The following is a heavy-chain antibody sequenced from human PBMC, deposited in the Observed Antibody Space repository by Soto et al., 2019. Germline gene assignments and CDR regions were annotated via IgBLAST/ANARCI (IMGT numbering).Heavy chain of an antibody. CDR2: ISGSGGST. Sequence: GGSLRLSCAASGFTFSSYAMSWVRQAPGKGLEWVSAISGSGGSTYYADSVKGRFTISRDNSKNTLYLQMNILRAEDTAVYYCAKSWYSYYSPQDYWGQGTLVTVSS. CDR1: GFTFSSYA. D-gene: IGHD5-18*01. CDR3: AKSWYSYYSPQDY. J-gene: IGHJ4*02. V-gene: IGHV3-23*01.